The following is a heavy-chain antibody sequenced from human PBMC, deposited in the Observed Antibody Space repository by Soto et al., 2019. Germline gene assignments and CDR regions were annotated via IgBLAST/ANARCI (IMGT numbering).Heavy chain of an antibody. Sequence: SETLYLTCTVSGGSVSSGSYYWSWIRQPPGKGLEWIGYIYYSGSTNYNPSLKSRVTISVDTSKNQFSLKLSSVTAADTAVYYCARGSEPGIAAAATFDYWGQGTLVTVSS. CDR2: IYYSGST. D-gene: IGHD6-13*01. CDR3: ARGSEPGIAAAATFDY. J-gene: IGHJ4*02. V-gene: IGHV4-61*01. CDR1: GGSVSSGSYY.